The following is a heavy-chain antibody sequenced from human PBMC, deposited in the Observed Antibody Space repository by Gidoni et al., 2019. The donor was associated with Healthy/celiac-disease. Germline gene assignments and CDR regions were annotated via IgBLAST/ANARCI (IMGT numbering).Heavy chain of an antibody. J-gene: IGHJ6*02. Sequence: QVQLVESGGGVVQPGGSLRLSCAAAGFPFSSYGMHWVRQAPGKGLEWVAFIRYDESNKYYADSVKGRFTISRDNSKNTLYLQMNSLRAEDTAVYYCAKVRITIFGVVFNYGMDVWGQGTTVTVSS. CDR3: AKVRITIFGVVFNYGMDV. CDR1: GFPFSSYG. D-gene: IGHD3-3*01. V-gene: IGHV3-30*02. CDR2: IRYDESNK.